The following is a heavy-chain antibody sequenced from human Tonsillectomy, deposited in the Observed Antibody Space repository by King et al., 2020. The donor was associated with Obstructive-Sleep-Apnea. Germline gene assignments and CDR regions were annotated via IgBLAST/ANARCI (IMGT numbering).Heavy chain of an antibody. V-gene: IGHV5-51*01. CDR1: GYSFSTYW. D-gene: IGHD5-18*01. J-gene: IGHJ6*02. Sequence: QLVQSGAEVRKPGESLKISCKGSGYSFSTYWIGWVRQMPGKALEWMGIIYPGDSDTRYSPSFQGQVPISADKSISTSYLQWSSLKASDTAMYYCARDRGYNYGYRDYGMDVWGQGTTVTVSS. CDR3: ARDRGYNYGYRDYGMDV. CDR2: IYPGDSDT.